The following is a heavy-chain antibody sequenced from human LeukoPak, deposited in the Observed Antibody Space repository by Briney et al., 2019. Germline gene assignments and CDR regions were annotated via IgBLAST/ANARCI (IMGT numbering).Heavy chain of an antibody. D-gene: IGHD6-13*01. CDR2: IYPDDSDT. V-gene: IGHV5-51*01. J-gene: IGHJ5*02. CDR1: AYSFHNYW. Sequence: GESLKISCRGSAYSFHNYWIGWVRQMPGKGLEWMGIIYPDDSDTKYSPSFQGQVTISVDKSISTAYLQWSSLKASDTAMYYCARGPSSSVPFDPWGQGTLVTVSS. CDR3: ARGPSSSVPFDP.